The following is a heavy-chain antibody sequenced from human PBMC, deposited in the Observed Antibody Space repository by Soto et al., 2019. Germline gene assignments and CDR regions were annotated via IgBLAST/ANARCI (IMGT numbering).Heavy chain of an antibody. D-gene: IGHD6-19*01. J-gene: IGHJ4*02. CDR2: VYYTGST. CDR3: ARSVAVPGAHIDY. Sequence: PSETLSLTCSVSGGSIGGSYWSWIRQSPGKGLEWLGYVYYTGSTNYSPSLRSRVSISVDTSKNEFSLRLSSVTAADTAVYFCARSVAVPGAHIDYWGKGTQVTAPQ. V-gene: IGHV4-59*01. CDR1: GGSIGGSY.